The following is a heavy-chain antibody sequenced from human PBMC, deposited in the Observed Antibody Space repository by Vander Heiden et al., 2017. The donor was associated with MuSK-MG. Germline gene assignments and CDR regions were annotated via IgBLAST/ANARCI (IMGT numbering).Heavy chain of an antibody. CDR1: GFTFSSYW. CDR3: ARDNYYDSSGYSFDY. V-gene: IGHV3-74*01. J-gene: IGHJ4*02. D-gene: IGHD3-22*01. Sequence: EVQLVESGGGLVQPGGSLRLSCAASGFTFSSYWMHWVRQAPGKGLVWVSRINSDGSSTSYADSVKGRFTISRDNAKNTLYLQMNSLRAEDTAVYYCARDNYYDSSGYSFDYWGQGTLVTVSS. CDR2: INSDGSST.